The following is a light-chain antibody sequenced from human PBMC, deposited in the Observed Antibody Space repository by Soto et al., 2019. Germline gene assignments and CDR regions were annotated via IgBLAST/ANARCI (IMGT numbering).Light chain of an antibody. CDR3: SSHAGSNTFL. CDR1: SSDVGDYNY. V-gene: IGLV2-8*01. J-gene: IGLJ3*02. CDR2: EAN. Sequence: QSALTQPPSASGSPGQSVTISCTGTSSDVGDYNYVSWYQQHPGKAPKLIIYEANKRPSGVPDRFSGSKSGNTASLTVSGLQADDEADYYCSSHAGSNTFLFGGGTKVTVL.